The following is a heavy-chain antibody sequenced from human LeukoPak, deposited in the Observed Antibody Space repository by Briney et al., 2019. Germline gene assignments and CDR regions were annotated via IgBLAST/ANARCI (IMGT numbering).Heavy chain of an antibody. V-gene: IGHV3-73*01. CDR1: GLTFSGSA. CDR3: TRLGGIVGAPG. D-gene: IGHD1-26*01. CDR2: IRSKANSYAT. Sequence: GGSLRLSCAASGLTFSGSAMHWVRQASGKGLEWVGRIRSKANSYATAYAASVKGRFTISRDDSKNTAYLQMNSLKTEDTAVYYCTRLGGIVGAPGWGQGTLVTVSS. J-gene: IGHJ4*02.